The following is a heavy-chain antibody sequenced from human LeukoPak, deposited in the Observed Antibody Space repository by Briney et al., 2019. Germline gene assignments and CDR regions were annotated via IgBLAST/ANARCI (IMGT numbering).Heavy chain of an antibody. J-gene: IGHJ6*02. V-gene: IGHV4-59*12. CDR2: IYYSGST. CDR3: ARDSLLTGEYYYGMDV. CDR1: GGSISSYY. D-gene: IGHD7-27*01. Sequence: SETLSLTCTVSGGSISSYYWSWIRQPPGKGLEWIGHIYYSGSTNYNPSLKSRVTISVDTSKNQFSLKLSSVTAADTAVYYCARDSLLTGEYYYGMDVWGQGTTVTVSS.